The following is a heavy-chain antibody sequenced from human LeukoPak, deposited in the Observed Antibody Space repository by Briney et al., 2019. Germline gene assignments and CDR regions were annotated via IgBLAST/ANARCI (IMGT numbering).Heavy chain of an antibody. CDR1: GFTFINYC. D-gene: IGHD1-26*01. CDR3: AESPSGY. V-gene: IGHV3-23*01. CDR2: VSSGGVGT. Sequence: GGSLRLSCVTSGFTFINYCMSWVRQAPGKGLGWVSSVSSGGVGTHYADSVKGRFTISRDNSKNTLYLQMDSLRAYETSVYFCAESPSGYWGQGTLVTV. J-gene: IGHJ4*02.